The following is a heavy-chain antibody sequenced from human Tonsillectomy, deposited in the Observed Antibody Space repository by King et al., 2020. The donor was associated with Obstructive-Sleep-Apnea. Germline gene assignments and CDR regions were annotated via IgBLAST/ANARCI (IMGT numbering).Heavy chain of an antibody. CDR2: IYSGVST. J-gene: IGHJ4*02. CDR1: GFTVSSNY. CDR3: ARPYYYYGSGSYTH. D-gene: IGHD3-10*01. Sequence: VQLVESGGGLVQPGGSLRLSCAASGFTVSSNYMSWVRQAPGKWLEWVSVIYSGVSTDYAYSVKGRFTISRDNSKNTLYLQMNSLRAEDTALYYCARPYYYYGSGSYTHWGQGTLVTVSS. V-gene: IGHV3-66*01.